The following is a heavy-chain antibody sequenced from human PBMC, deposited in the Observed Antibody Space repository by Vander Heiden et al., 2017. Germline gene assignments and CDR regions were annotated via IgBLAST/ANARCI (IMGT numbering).Heavy chain of an antibody. D-gene: IGHD2-2*03. CDR1: GLAFNSFG. J-gene: IGHJ4*02. V-gene: IGHV3-33*01. CDR3: ARESYGDGWPFDY. CDR2: IWYDGTNK. Sequence: QFPLVVSGGGVVQPGGSLRLSCAAAGLAFNSFGRPGVRQAPGKGLEWVAVIWYDGTNKQYADSVKGRVTISRDNSKKTLYLQMNSLKVEDTALYYCARESYGDGWPFDYWGQGTLVSVSS.